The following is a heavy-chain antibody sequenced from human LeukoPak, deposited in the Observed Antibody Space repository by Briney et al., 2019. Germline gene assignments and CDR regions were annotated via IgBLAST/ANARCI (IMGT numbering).Heavy chain of an antibody. CDR1: GYSFTSYW. D-gene: IGHD3-10*02. J-gene: IGHJ5*01. V-gene: IGHV5-51*01. Sequence: KPGESLKISCKGSGYSFTSYWIGWVRQMPGKGLEWMGIIYPGESETRYSPSFQGQVTFSADKSITTAYLQWNSLKASDTATYYCARHGGPMSPGVVLDSWGQGTLVTVSS. CDR2: IYPGESET. CDR3: ARHGGPMSPGVVLDS.